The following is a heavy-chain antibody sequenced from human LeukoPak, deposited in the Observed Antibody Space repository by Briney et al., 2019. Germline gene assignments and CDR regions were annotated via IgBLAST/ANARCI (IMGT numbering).Heavy chain of an antibody. CDR1: GFSLSGYW. D-gene: IGHD1-26*01. V-gene: IGHV3-7*01. CDR3: ARDAGWGYYDL. CDR2: LHADGVEQ. Sequence: GGSLRLSCAASGFSLSGYWMTWVRQAPGKGLEWVARLHADGVEQNYVDSVTGRFTMSRDNAKNSLDLQMNSLRVEDTAVYYCARDAGWGYYDLWGQGTPVTASS. J-gene: IGHJ4*02.